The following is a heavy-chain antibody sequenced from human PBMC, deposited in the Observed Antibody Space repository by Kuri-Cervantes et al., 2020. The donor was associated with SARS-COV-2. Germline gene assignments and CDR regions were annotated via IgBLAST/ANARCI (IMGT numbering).Heavy chain of an antibody. J-gene: IGHJ4*02. CDR2: IYHSGST. D-gene: IGHD6-13*01. V-gene: IGHV4-30-2*01. CDR3: ARSFSSWYPDY. Sequence: TLSLTCTVSGGSVSSGGYYWSWIRQPPGKGLEWIGYIYHSGSTYYNPSLKSRVTISVDRSKNQFSLKLSSVTDADTAVYYCARSFSSWYPDYWGQGTLVTVSS. CDR1: GGSVSSGGYY.